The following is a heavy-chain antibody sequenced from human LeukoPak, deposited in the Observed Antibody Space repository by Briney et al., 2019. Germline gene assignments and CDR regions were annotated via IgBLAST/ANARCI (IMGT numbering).Heavy chain of an antibody. V-gene: IGHV5-51*01. D-gene: IGHD3-16*02. Sequence: GESLKISCKGSGYSFTSYWIGWVRQMPGKGLEWMGIIYPGDSDTRYSPSFQGQVTISADKSISTAYLQWSSLKASDTAMYYCARREADYVWGSYRFSPFDYWGQGTLVTVSS. CDR3: ARREADYVWGSYRFSPFDY. CDR2: IYPGDSDT. CDR1: GYSFTSYW. J-gene: IGHJ4*02.